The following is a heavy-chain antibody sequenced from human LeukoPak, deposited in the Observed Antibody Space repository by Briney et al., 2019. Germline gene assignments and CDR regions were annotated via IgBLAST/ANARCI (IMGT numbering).Heavy chain of an antibody. CDR3: ARGLTIFGVVNDAFDF. Sequence: QPGGSLRLSCAASGFTFSNYWMHWVRQAPGKGLVWVSLINSDGSSTIYADSVKGRFTISRDNAKNTLYLQMNRLRAEDTAVYYCARGLTIFGVVNDAFDFWGQGTMVTVSS. J-gene: IGHJ3*01. CDR2: INSDGSST. CDR1: GFTFSNYW. D-gene: IGHD3-3*01. V-gene: IGHV3-74*01.